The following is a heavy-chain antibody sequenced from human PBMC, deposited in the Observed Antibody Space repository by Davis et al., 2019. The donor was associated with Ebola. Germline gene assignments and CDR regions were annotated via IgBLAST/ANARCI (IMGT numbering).Heavy chain of an antibody. Sequence: PGGSLRLSCKGSGYSFTSYWIGWVRQMPGKGLEWMGIIYPGDSDTRYSPSCQGQVTISADKSISTASLQWSSLKASDTAMYYCARFIVAATNYYYYGKDVWGQGTTVTVSS. V-gene: IGHV5-51*01. CDR3: ARFIVAATNYYYYGKDV. CDR2: IYPGDSDT. J-gene: IGHJ6*02. CDR1: GYSFTSYW. D-gene: IGHD2-15*01.